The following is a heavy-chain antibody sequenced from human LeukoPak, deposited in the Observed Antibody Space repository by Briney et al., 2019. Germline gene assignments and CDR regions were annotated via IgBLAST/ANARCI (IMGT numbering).Heavy chain of an antibody. Sequence: GGSLRLSCAASGFTFSNAWMSWVRQAPGKGLEWVGRIKSKTGGGTTDYAAPVKGRFTISRDDSKNTLYLQMNSLKTEDTAVYYCTRGDSGYDFVDYWGQGTLVTVSS. CDR1: GFTFSNAW. J-gene: IGHJ4*02. V-gene: IGHV3-15*01. CDR3: TRGDSGYDFVDY. D-gene: IGHD5-12*01. CDR2: IKSKTGGGTT.